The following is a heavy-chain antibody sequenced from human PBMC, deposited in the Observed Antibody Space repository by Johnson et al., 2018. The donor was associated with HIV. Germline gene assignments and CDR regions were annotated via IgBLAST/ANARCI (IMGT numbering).Heavy chain of an antibody. CDR2: ISGDGSNK. V-gene: IGHV3-30*03. CDR1: GFIFSSYG. Sequence: VQLLESGGGVVQHGRSLRLACAASGFIFSSYGMHWVRQAPGKGLEWVAVISGDGSNKYYADSVKGRFTISRDNSKNTLFLQMNSLRAEDTAVYYCAGRRDSSGYYYVNAFDIWGQGTMVTVSS. CDR3: AGRRDSSGYYYVNAFDI. J-gene: IGHJ3*02. D-gene: IGHD3-22*01.